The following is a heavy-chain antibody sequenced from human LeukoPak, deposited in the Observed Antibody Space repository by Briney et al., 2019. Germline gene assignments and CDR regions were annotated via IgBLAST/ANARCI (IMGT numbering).Heavy chain of an antibody. D-gene: IGHD1-26*01. CDR1: GFTFSSYW. J-gene: IGHJ4*02. V-gene: IGHV3-74*03. Sequence: GGSLRLSYAASGFTFSSYWMHWVRQVPGKGLMWVSRVRSDGTGPTYAASVKGRFTTSRDNAKNTLYLQMNSLRVEDTAVYYCARSTSGTYDYWGQGTSVIVSS. CDR3: ARSTSGTYDY. CDR2: VRSDGTGP.